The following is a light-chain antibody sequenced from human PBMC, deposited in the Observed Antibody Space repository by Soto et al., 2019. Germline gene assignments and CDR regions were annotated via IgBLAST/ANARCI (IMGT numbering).Light chain of an antibody. CDR2: DAS. CDR1: QGVRRY. J-gene: IGKJ5*01. CDR3: ELLHSWTPPT. V-gene: IGKV3-11*01. Sequence: ESVLTQSPATLAFSPGERSTLSCRASQGVRRYLAWYQQKPGQAPRLLIYDASTRATGIPARFSGSGSETDCILIITSLEPEECKEYNRELLHSWTPPTLGQGTRLEIK.